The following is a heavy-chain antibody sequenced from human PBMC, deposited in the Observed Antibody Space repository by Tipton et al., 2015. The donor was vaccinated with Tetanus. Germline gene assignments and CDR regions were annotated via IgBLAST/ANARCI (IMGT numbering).Heavy chain of an antibody. CDR1: GFAFSTYA. D-gene: IGHD3-3*01. Sequence: SLRLSCAASGFAFSTYAITWVRQAPGKGLEWVSAISGTGSGTYYADSVKDRFTISRDNSKNTVYLQMNSLRAEDTALYYCAKVLEWYYYYYNGMDVWGQGTTVTVSS. V-gene: IGHV3-23*01. J-gene: IGHJ6*02. CDR2: ISGTGSGT. CDR3: AKVLEWYYYYYNGMDV.